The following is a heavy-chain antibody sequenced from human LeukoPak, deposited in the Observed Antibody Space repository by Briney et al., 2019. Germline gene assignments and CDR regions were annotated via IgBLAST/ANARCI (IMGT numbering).Heavy chain of an antibody. D-gene: IGHD6-13*01. CDR2: ISWSSGSI. CDR3: AKDKSRSAAGLIDY. J-gene: IGHJ4*02. V-gene: IGHV3-9*01. CDR1: GFTFDDYA. Sequence: GGSLRLSCAASGFTFDDYAMHWVRQAPGKGLEWVSGISWSSGSIGYADSVKGRFTISRDNAKNSLYLQMNSLRAEDTALYYCAKDKSRSAAGLIDYWGQGTLVTVSS.